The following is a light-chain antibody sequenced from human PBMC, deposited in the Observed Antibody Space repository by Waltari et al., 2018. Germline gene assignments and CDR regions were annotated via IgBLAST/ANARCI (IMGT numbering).Light chain of an antibody. CDR3: QQYYSTTWT. V-gene: IGKV4-1*01. CDR2: WAS. Sequence: DIVMTQSPDSLAVSLGERATINCKSSQSVLYSSNNKNYLDWYKQKPGQPPKLLIYWASTRESGVPDRFSGSGSGTDFTLTISSLQAEDVAVYYCQQYYSTTWTFGQGTKVEIK. J-gene: IGKJ1*01. CDR1: QSVLYSSNNKNY.